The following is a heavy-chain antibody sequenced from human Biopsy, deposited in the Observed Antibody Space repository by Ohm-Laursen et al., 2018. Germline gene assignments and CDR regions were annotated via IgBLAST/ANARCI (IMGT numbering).Heavy chain of an antibody. Sequence: SCHVPADLFICSDLHCVRPAPGQGLEWMVSIYPPTGAPNYAQKVQGRGTMTRDTSISTACMELNSLRSDDTAVDDCARDLLDWTGPSWGQGTLVTGAS. CDR3: ARDLLDWTGPS. CDR1: ADLFICSD. V-gene: IGHV1-2*02. J-gene: IGHJ4*02. CDR2: IYPPTGAP. D-gene: IGHD3/OR15-3a*01.